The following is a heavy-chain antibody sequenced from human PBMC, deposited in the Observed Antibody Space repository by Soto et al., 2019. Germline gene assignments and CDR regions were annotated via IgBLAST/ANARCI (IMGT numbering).Heavy chain of an antibody. CDR2: IYYSGST. CDR3: AIGHYYDFWSGYIYYGMDV. J-gene: IGHJ6*01. Sequence: SETLSLTCTASGGSISSYYWSWIRQPPGKGLEWIGYIYYSGSTKYNPSLKSRGTITVETTKNQFSLKLSSVTAADTAVYYCAIGHYYDFWSGYIYYGMDVWGQGTTVTVSS. CDR1: GGSISSYY. V-gene: IGHV4-59*01. D-gene: IGHD3-3*01.